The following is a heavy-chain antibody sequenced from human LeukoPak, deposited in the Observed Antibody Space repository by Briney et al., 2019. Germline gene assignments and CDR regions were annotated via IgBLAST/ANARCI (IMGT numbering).Heavy chain of an antibody. V-gene: IGHV3-23*01. CDR3: AKDKPGLLWLGELLYPIPTFDY. J-gene: IGHJ4*02. Sequence: SGGSLRLSCAASGFTFSSYAMSWVRQAPGKGLEWVSAISGSGGSTYYADSVKGRFTISRDNSKNTLYLQMNSLRAEDTAVYYCAKDKPGLLWLGELLYPIPTFDYWGQGTLVTVSS. CDR2: ISGSGGST. CDR1: GFTFSSYA. D-gene: IGHD3-10*01.